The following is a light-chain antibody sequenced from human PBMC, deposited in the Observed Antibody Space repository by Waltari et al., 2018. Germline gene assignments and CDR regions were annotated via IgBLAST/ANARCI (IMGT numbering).Light chain of an antibody. J-gene: IGLJ7*01. V-gene: IGLV1-40*01. CDR2: GNS. CDR3: QSYDSSLSGSGV. CDR1: SSNIGAGYD. Sequence: QSVLTQPPSVSGAPGQRVTISCTGSSSNIGAGYDVPWYQQLPGTAPKPLIYGNSNRPSGVPDRFSGSKSGTSASLAITGLQAEDEADYYCQSYDSSLSGSGVFGGGTQLTVL.